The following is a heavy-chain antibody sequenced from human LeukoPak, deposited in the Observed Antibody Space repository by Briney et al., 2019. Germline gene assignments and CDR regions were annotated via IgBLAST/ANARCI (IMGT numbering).Heavy chain of an antibody. D-gene: IGHD5-12*01. Sequence: GGSLRLSCAASEFTFDNYAMSWVRQAPGKGLEWVSVISGSGYYSYYADSVKSRFTVSRDNSKTTLYLQMNSLRAEDTAVYYCTTLYGGSLDYWGQGTLVTVSS. CDR2: ISGSGYYS. CDR1: EFTFDNYA. J-gene: IGHJ4*02. V-gene: IGHV3-23*01. CDR3: TTLYGGSLDY.